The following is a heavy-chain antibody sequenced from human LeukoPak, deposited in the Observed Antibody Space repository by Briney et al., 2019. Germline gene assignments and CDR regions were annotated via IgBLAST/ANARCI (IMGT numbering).Heavy chain of an antibody. CDR1: GYTFTSYG. D-gene: IGHD4-23*01. CDR3: ARDIRGGNSHFDY. V-gene: IGHV1-18*01. Sequence: SAVKVSCKASGYTFTSYGISWVRQAPGQGLEGVGWINTFNGNTNYAQKFQGRVTMTTDTSTSTAYMELRSLRSDETAVYCCARDIRGGNSHFDYWGEGALVTVSS. J-gene: IGHJ4*02. CDR2: INTFNGNT.